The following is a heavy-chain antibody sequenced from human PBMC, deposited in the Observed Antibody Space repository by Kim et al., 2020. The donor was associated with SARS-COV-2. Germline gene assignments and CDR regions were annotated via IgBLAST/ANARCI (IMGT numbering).Heavy chain of an antibody. Sequence: YADSVKGRFTISRDNSKNSLYLQMNSLRAEDTALYYCAKPQQLWLWGFDYWGQGTLVTVSS. V-gene: IGHV3-43D*03. D-gene: IGHD5-18*01. J-gene: IGHJ4*02. CDR3: AKPQQLWLWGFDY.